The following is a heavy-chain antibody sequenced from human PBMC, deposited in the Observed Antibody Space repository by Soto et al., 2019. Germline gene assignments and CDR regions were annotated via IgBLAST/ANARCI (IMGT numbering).Heavy chain of an antibody. CDR2: MYRDGNT. Sequence: EVELVESGGGLVQPGGSLRLSCSASGFSVSSNYMSWVRQAPGKGLECIAVMYRDGNTFYADSVKGRFAISRDNSKNTLSLLMKSLRVEDTAVYYCALQTSGWLDHWGLGTLVAVSS. CDR1: GFSVSSNY. V-gene: IGHV3-66*04. D-gene: IGHD6-19*01. J-gene: IGHJ1*01. CDR3: ALQTSGWLDH.